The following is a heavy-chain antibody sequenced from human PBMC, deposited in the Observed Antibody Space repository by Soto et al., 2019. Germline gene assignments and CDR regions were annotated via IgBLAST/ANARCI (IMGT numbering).Heavy chain of an antibody. CDR1: GGSISSYY. CDR3: ARGESSSSSPYNWFDP. D-gene: IGHD6-6*01. CDR2: IYYCGRT. V-gene: IGHV4-59*01. J-gene: IGHJ5*02. Sequence: KPSESLPLTCTVSGGSISSYYWSWIRQPPGKGLEWIGYIYYCGRTNYNPSLKSRVTISLDTSKNQCSLKLSSVSAADTPVSYWARGESSSSSPYNWFDPWGQGTLVTSPQ.